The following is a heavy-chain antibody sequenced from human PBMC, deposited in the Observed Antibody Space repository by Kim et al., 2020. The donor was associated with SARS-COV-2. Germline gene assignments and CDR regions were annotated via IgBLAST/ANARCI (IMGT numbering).Heavy chain of an antibody. J-gene: IGHJ4*01. CDR1: GFTFSQHA. Sequence: GGSLRLSCLVSGFTFSQHAMAWVRQAPGKGLEWVSVISASGKKTNYADSVKGRFTISRDNSKNTLYLQLSHLRGEDTALYYCAKDNLADEDSSVWVFDY. CDR2: ISASGKKT. V-gene: IGHV3-23*01. CDR3: AKDNLADEDSSVWVFDY. D-gene: IGHD6-19*01.